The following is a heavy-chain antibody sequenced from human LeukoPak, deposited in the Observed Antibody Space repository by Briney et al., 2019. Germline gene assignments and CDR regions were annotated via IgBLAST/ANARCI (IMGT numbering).Heavy chain of an antibody. CDR2: ISNDGGER. CDR3: ARGPQSGAWFFDH. D-gene: IGHD2-21*02. CDR1: GFTCSSYG. J-gene: IGHJ5*02. Sequence: GGSLRLSCEASGFTCSSYGMRWVRQAPGEGLEWVAAISNDGGERFYADSVEGRFTISRDNSKNTLNMQCNSLIIEDTAVYDCARGPQSGAWFFDHWDQGTLVTVSS. V-gene: IGHV3-30*03.